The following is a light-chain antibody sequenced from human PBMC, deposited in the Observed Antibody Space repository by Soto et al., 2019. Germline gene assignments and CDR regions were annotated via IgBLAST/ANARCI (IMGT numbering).Light chain of an antibody. CDR3: QQYHSTRHT. V-gene: IGKV4-1*01. CDR2: WAS. J-gene: IGKJ4*01. Sequence: DIQMTQSPSSLSASVGDRVTITCRASQSISIYLNWYQLKPGQPPRLLIYWASYREPGVPDRFSGSGSGTDFTLTISSLQAEDVAVYYCQQYHSTRHTFGGGTKVDIK. CDR1: QSISIY.